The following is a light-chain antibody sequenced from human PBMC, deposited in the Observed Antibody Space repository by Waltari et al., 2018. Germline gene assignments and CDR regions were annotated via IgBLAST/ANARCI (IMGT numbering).Light chain of an antibody. CDR1: SSNIGNNA. CDR3: AAWDDSLSGWV. CDR2: NNQ. J-gene: IGLJ3*02. V-gene: IGLV1-44*01. Sequence: QSVLTQPPSASGTPGQRVTISCSGSSSNIGNNAVNWYQQLPGTAPKLLIYNNQQRPSGVPDRFSGSKSGTSASLAINGLQSEDEADYYCAAWDDSLSGWVFGGGTKLTVL.